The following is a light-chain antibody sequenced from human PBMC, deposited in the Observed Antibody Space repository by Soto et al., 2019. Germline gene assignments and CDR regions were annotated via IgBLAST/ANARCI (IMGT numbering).Light chain of an antibody. Sequence: QSVLTQPPSVSDAPRQRVTISCSGSSSNIGNNAVNWYQQLPGKAPKLLIYYDDLLPSGVSDRFSGSKSGTSASLAISGLQSEDEADYYCAAWDDSLKGGVFGGGTKLTVL. J-gene: IGLJ3*02. V-gene: IGLV1-36*01. CDR1: SSNIGNNA. CDR2: YDD. CDR3: AAWDDSLKGGV.